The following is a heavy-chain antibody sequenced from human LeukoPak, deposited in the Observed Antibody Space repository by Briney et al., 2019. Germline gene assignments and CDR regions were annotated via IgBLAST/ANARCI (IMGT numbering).Heavy chain of an antibody. J-gene: IGHJ4*02. CDR1: GFIFSRFG. D-gene: IGHD2-15*01. CDR3: AQKGGTDH. Sequence: PGGSLRLSCVASGFIFSRFGMNWVRQAPGKGLEWISHISSTSGDIHYADSVKGRFTISRDNAKNSLYLQMSSLRVEDTAIYYCAQKGGTDHWGQGTLVTVSS. CDR2: ISSTSGDI. V-gene: IGHV3-48*01.